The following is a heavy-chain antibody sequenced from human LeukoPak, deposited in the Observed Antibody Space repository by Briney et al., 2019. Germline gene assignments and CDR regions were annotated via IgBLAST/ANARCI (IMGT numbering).Heavy chain of an antibody. V-gene: IGHV1-2*02. Sequence: GASVKVSFTASVYTFTDYYMHWVRQAPGQGLEWMGWMNPNSGGTNYAQKFQGRVTMTRDTSISTAYMELSRLRSDDTAVYYCARWYYYGSGGYYYYGMDVWGQGTTVTVSS. CDR1: VYTFTDYY. CDR3: ARWYYYGSGGYYYYGMDV. CDR2: MNPNSGGT. D-gene: IGHD3-10*01. J-gene: IGHJ6*02.